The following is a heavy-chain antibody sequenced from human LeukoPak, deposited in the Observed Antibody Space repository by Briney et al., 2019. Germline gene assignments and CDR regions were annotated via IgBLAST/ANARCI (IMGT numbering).Heavy chain of an antibody. Sequence: GGSLRLSCAASGFTFSSYSMNWVRQAPGKGLEWVSSISSSSSYIYYTDSVKGRFTISRDNAKNSLYPQMNSLRAEDTAVYYCASKIAAAGRDYWGQGTLVTVSS. CDR3: ASKIAAAGRDY. CDR1: GFTFSSYS. V-gene: IGHV3-21*01. J-gene: IGHJ4*02. D-gene: IGHD6-13*01. CDR2: ISSSSSYI.